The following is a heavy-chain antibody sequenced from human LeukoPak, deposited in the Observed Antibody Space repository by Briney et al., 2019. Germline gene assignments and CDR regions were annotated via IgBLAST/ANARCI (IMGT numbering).Heavy chain of an antibody. D-gene: IGHD4-23*01. J-gene: IGHJ3*02. V-gene: IGHV4-4*02. CDR3: ARDDDYGGNGDAFDI. CDR1: GGSISGTNW. CDR2: IYHSESP. Sequence: PSETLSLTCAVSGGSISGTNWWNWVRQPPGKGLEWIGEIYHSESPNYNPSLKSRVTISVDKSKNQFSLKLSSVTAADTAVYYCARDDDYGGNGDAFDIWGQGTMVTVSS.